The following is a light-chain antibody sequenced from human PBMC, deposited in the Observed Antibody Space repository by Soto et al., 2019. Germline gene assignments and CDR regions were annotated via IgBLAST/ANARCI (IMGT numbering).Light chain of an antibody. J-gene: IGLJ3*02. V-gene: IGLV2-14*03. Sequence: QSALTQPASVSGSPGQSITISCTGSSSDIGGYNYVSWYQQHPGKAPQLMIYDVSYRPSGISDRFSGSKSGNTASLTISGLQPKDEAGYYCSSYGASSTLFGGGTKVTVL. CDR2: DVS. CDR3: SSYGASSTL. CDR1: SSDIGGYNY.